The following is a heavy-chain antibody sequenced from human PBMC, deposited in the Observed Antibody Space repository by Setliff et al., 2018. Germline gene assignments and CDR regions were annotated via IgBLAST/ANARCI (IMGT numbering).Heavy chain of an antibody. J-gene: IGHJ6*03. V-gene: IGHV3-7*01. CDR1: GFTFSSYW. Sequence: PGGSLRLSCAASGFTFSSYWMSWVRQAPGKGLEWVANIKQDGSEKYYVDSVKGRFTISRDNAKNTVDLQMSSLRPEDTALYYCARSTETFSGEDFYFFYYMDVWGKGTTVTVSS. D-gene: IGHD4-4*01. CDR2: IKQDGSEK. CDR3: ARSTETFSGEDFYFFYYMDV.